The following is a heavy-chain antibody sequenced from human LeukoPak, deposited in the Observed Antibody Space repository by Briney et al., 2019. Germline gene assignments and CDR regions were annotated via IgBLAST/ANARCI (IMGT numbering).Heavy chain of an antibody. CDR2: INPNSGGT. V-gene: IGHV1-2*02. CDR1: GYTFTGYY. CDR3: ARGEYSGSFDAFDI. D-gene: IGHD1-26*01. Sequence: ASVKVSCKASGYTFTGYYMHWVRQAPGQGVEWMGWINPNSGGTNYAQKFQGRVTMTRDTSISTAYMELSRLRSDDTAVYYWARGEYSGSFDAFDIWGQGTMVTVPS. J-gene: IGHJ3*02.